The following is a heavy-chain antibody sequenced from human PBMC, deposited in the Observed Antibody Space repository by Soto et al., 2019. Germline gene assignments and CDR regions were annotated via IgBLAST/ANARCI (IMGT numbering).Heavy chain of an antibody. CDR3: ARNNGAYSSSWFHGMDV. J-gene: IGHJ6*02. CDR1: GYSFTSYW. CDR2: IYPGDSDT. D-gene: IGHD6-13*01. V-gene: IGHV5-51*01. Sequence: PGESLKISCKGSGYSFTSYWIGWVRQMPGKGLEWMGIIYPGDSDTRYSPSFQGQVTISADKSISTAYLQWSSLRASDTAMYYCARNNGAYSSSWFHGMDVWGQGTTVTVSS.